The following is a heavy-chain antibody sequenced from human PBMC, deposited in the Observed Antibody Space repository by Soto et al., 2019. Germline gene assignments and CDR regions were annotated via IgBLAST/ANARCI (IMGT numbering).Heavy chain of an antibody. D-gene: IGHD4-17*01. J-gene: IGHJ3*02. Sequence: EVRLLESGGRLVPPGGSLRLSCAGSRFSFSNYAMTWARQAPGEGLEWVSSITGSGGGTTYADSVKGRFTISRDNSKNILYLQMDSLRADDTAVYYCSTDPNGDYIGAFDNWGQGTRVTVSS. CDR1: RFSFSNYA. V-gene: IGHV3-23*01. CDR2: ITGSGGGT. CDR3: STDPNGDYIGAFDN.